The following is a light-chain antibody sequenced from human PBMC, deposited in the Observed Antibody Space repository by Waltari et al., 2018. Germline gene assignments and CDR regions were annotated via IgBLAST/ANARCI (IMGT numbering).Light chain of an antibody. V-gene: IGKV3-20*01. CDR1: QSLTKRY. J-gene: IGKJ2*01. CDR3: QQYGSSVLYT. Sequence: VLTQSPGTLSLSPGERATLSCRASQSLTKRYLAWYQQKPGQAPRLLIYGASSRAAGIPDRVSGSGSGTDFTLTISRLEPEDFAVYYGQQYGSSVLYTFGQGTKLEIK. CDR2: GAS.